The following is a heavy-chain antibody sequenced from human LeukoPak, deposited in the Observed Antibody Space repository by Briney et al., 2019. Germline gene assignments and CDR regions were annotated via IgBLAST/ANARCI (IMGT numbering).Heavy chain of an antibody. CDR1: GYTFTSYY. Sequence: ASVKVSCKASGYTFTSYYMHWVRQATGQGLEWMGWMNPNSGNTGYAQKFQGRVTMTRNTSISTAYMELSSLRSEDTAAYYCARGSRYGMDVWGQGTTVTVSS. V-gene: IGHV1-8*02. J-gene: IGHJ6*02. CDR2: MNPNSGNT. CDR3: ARGSRYGMDV.